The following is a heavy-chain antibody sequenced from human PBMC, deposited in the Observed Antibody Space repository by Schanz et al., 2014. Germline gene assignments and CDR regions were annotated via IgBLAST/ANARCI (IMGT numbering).Heavy chain of an antibody. Sequence: QVQLVQSWAEVKKPGSSVKVSCKASGCTFSSYTISWVRQAPGQGLEWMGRIISILGIPNYAQKFQGRVTFTADKSTSTAYMELSSLKSEDTAVYYCATEGPRGTRHPINYYYAMDNWGQGTKVTV. J-gene: IGHJ6*02. CDR3: ATEGPRGTRHPINYYYAMDN. D-gene: IGHD6-6*01. CDR1: GCTFSSYT. CDR2: IISILGIP. V-gene: IGHV1-69*04.